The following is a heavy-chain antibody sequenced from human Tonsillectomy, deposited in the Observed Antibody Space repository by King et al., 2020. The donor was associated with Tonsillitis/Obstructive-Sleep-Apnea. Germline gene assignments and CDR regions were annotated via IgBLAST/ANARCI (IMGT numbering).Heavy chain of an antibody. CDR2: IYWDDDR. Sequence: VTLKESGPMPVKPTQTLTLTCTFSGFSLSTSGASVGWIRQPPGKALEWLALIYWDDDRRYSPSLKSRLTITKDTSKNQVVLIMTNMDPVDTATYYCARSGVGSCYEMADYFDNWGQGTLVTVSS. CDR1: GFSLSTSGAS. D-gene: IGHD5-12*01. J-gene: IGHJ4*02. CDR3: ARSGVGSCYEMADYFDN. V-gene: IGHV2-5*02.